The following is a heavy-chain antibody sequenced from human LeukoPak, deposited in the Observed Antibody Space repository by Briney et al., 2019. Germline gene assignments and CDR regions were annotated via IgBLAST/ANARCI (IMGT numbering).Heavy chain of an antibody. CDR2: ISWNSGSI. J-gene: IGHJ6*02. CDR1: GFTFDDYA. CDR3: AKALGASYYYYGMDV. Sequence: PGGSLRLSCAASGFTFDDYAMHWVRQAPGKGLERVSGISWNSGSIGYADSVKGRFTISRGNAKNSLYLQMNSLRAEDTALYYCAKALGASYYYYGMDVWGQGTMVTVSS. V-gene: IGHV3-9*01.